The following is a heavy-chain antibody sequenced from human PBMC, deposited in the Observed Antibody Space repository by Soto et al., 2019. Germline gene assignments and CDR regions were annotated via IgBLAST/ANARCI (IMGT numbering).Heavy chain of an antibody. J-gene: IGHJ6*02. CDR1: GYTFTGYY. V-gene: IGHV1-2*02. CDR3: AKGGAIVAAGTRVYLYNAMDV. Sequence: GASVKVSCKASGYTFTGYYVHWVRQAPGQGLEWMGWINPNSGDTYLAQRFQGRVTMNRDTSIGTAYMELRGLTSDDTAEYYCAKGGAIVAAGTRVYLYNAMDVWGQGTTVPSP. CDR2: INPNSGDT. D-gene: IGHD1-26*01.